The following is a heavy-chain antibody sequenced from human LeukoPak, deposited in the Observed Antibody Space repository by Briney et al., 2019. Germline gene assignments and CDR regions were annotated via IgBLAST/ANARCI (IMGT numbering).Heavy chain of an antibody. CDR2: INPNSGGT. Sequence: ASLKVSYTPSGYTFTGYYVHWVGEAPGLENEWMGWINPNSGGTNYAQKFQGRVTMTRDTSISTAYMELSRLRSDDTAVYYCARDGGYKWNDVDHWGQGTLVTVSS. J-gene: IGHJ4*02. V-gene: IGHV1-2*02. CDR1: GYTFTGYY. CDR3: ARDGGYKWNDVDH. D-gene: IGHD1-1*01.